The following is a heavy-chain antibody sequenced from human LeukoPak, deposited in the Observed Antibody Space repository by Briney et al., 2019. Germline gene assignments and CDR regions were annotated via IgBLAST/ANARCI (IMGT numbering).Heavy chain of an antibody. Sequence: GASVKVSCKASGYTFTSYYMHWVRQAPARGLEWMGIINPSGGSTSYTQKFQGRVTMTRDTSTSTVYMELSSLRSEDTAVYYCARALGIVVVISAYWGQGTLVTVSS. V-gene: IGHV1-46*01. D-gene: IGHD3-22*01. J-gene: IGHJ4*02. CDR2: INPSGGST. CDR3: ARALGIVVVISAY. CDR1: GYTFTSYY.